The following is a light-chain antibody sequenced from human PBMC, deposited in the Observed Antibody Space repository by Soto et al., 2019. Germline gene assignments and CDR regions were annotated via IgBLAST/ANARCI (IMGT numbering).Light chain of an antibody. V-gene: IGKV3-15*01. Sequence: EIVMTQSPATLSVSPGERATLSCRASQSVSSNLAWYQHKPGQGPRLLIYAASTRATGIPARFSGSGSGTEFTLTISSLQSEDFAVYHCQQYNNWPYTFGQGTKLEMK. CDR2: AAS. CDR3: QQYNNWPYT. CDR1: QSVSSN. J-gene: IGKJ2*01.